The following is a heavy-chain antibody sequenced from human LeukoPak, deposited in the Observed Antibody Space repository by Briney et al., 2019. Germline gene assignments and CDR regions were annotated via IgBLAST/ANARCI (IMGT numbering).Heavy chain of an antibody. CDR1: WYTFTSYW. V-gene: IGHV5-51*01. J-gene: IGHJ4*02. CDR3: ARSGGSYFDY. CDR2: IYPGDSDT. D-gene: IGHD2-15*01. Sequence: GESLKVSCQGFWYTFTSYWIARGRQMPRKSLEWMGSIYPGDSDTRYSPSFQGQVTISADKSITTAYLQWSSLKASDTAIYYCARSGGSYFDYWGQGTLVTVSS.